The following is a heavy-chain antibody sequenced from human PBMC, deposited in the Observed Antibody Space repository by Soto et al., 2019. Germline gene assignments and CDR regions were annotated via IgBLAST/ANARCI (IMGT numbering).Heavy chain of an antibody. CDR3: ARGGLGYYDSRPHFQH. V-gene: IGHV1-8*01. Sequence: QVQLVQSGAEVKKPGASVKVSCKASGYTFTSYDINWVRQATGQGLEWMGWMNPNSGNTGYAQKFQGRVTMTRNTSISTAYMELSSLRSVDTAVYYCARGGLGYYDSRPHFQHWGQGTLVTVSS. D-gene: IGHD3-22*01. CDR1: GYTFTSYD. CDR2: MNPNSGNT. J-gene: IGHJ1*01.